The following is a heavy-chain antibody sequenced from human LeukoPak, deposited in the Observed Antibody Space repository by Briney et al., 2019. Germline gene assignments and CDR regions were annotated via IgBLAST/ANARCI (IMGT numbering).Heavy chain of an antibody. D-gene: IGHD3-22*01. V-gene: IGHV3-23*01. CDR2: ISGSGGLT. Sequence: GGSLRLSCAASGFTFRSYAMSWVRQAPGKGLEWVSAISGSGGLTYYADSVKGRFTVSRDNSKNKLYLQMNSLRAEDTAVYYCAKDKLMIVVANYPYYFDSWGQGTLVTVSS. CDR1: GFTFRSYA. CDR3: AKDKLMIVVANYPYYFDS. J-gene: IGHJ4*02.